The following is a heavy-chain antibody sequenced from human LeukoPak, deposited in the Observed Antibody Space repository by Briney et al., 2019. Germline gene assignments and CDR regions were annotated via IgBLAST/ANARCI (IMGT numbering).Heavy chain of an antibody. CDR3: AVQGGNYDFWSGHYTIEEYYFDY. J-gene: IGHJ4*02. D-gene: IGHD3-3*01. V-gene: IGHV3-48*01. CDR2: ISSSSSTI. CDR1: GFTFSSYS. Sequence: PGGSLRLSCAASGFTFSSYSMNWVRQAPGKGLEWVSYISSSSSTIYYADSAKGRFTISRDNAKNSLYLQMNSLRAEDTAVYYCAVQGGNYDFWSGHYTIEEYYFDYWGQGTLVTVSS.